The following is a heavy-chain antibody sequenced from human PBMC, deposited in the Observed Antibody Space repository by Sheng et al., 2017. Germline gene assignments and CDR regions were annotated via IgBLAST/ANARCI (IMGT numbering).Heavy chain of an antibody. CDR1: GGSISSGGYS. J-gene: IGHJ5*02. D-gene: IGHD3-22*01. CDR3: ASLGDYYDSRFDP. Sequence: QLQLQESGSGLVKPSQTLSLTCAVSGGSISSGGYSWSWIRQPPGTGLEWIGYIYHSGSTYYNPSLKSRVTISVDRSKNQFSLKLSSVTAADTAVYYCASLGDYYDSRFDPWGRGNPWSPSPQ. CDR2: IYHSGST. V-gene: IGHV4-30-2*01.